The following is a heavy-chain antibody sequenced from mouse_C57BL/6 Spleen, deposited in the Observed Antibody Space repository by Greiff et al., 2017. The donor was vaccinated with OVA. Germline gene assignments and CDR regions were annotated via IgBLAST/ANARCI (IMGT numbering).Heavy chain of an antibody. CDR1: GFNIKDYY. Sequence: VQLQQSGAELVRPGASVKLSCTASGFNIKDYYMHWVKQRPEQGLEWIGRIDPEDGDTEYAPKFQGKATMTADTSSNTAYLQLSSLTSEDTAVYYCTAVYTVVARGYYFDYWGQGTTLTVSS. V-gene: IGHV14-1*01. D-gene: IGHD1-1*01. CDR3: TAVYTVVARGYYFDY. CDR2: IDPEDGDT. J-gene: IGHJ2*01.